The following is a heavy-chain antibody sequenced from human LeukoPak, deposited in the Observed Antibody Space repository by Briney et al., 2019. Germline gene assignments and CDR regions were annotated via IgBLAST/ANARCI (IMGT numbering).Heavy chain of an antibody. CDR3: ARANYYDSSGYYEAITRSHCFDY. J-gene: IGHJ4*02. CDR2: ISAYNGNT. V-gene: IGHV1-18*01. D-gene: IGHD3-22*01. Sequence: GASVKVSCKASGYTFTSYFISWVRQAPGQGLEWMGWISAYNGNTNYAQKLQGRVTMTTDTSTSTAYMELRSLRSDDTAVYYCARANYYDSSGYYEAITRSHCFDYWGQGTLVTVSS. CDR1: GYTFTSYF.